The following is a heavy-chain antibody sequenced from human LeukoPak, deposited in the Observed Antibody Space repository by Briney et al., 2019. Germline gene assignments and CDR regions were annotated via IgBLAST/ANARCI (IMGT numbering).Heavy chain of an antibody. CDR2: ITSSGTPI. D-gene: IGHD1-14*01. V-gene: IGHV3-11*01. CDR1: GFTFSNYY. CDR3: ATWTGIIPD. Sequence: GGSLRLSCAASGFTFSNYYMSWIRQAPGKGLEWISCITSSGTPIYNADSVKGRFTISRDNAKNSLFLQMNSLRAEDTAVYYCATWTGIIPDWGQGTLVTVSS. J-gene: IGHJ4*02.